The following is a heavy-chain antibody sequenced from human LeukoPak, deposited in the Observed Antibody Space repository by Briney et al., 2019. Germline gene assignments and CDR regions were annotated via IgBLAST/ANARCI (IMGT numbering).Heavy chain of an antibody. Sequence: PGGSLRLSCTASGFTFGDYAMSWVRQAPGKGLEGVGFIRSKAYGGTTEYVASVKGRFTISRDDSKSIAYLQMNSLKTEDTAVYYCTRAYDYVWGSYRSPLDYWGQGTLVTVSS. CDR2: IRSKAYGGTT. D-gene: IGHD3-16*02. CDR3: TRAYDYVWGSYRSPLDY. V-gene: IGHV3-49*04. J-gene: IGHJ4*02. CDR1: GFTFGDYA.